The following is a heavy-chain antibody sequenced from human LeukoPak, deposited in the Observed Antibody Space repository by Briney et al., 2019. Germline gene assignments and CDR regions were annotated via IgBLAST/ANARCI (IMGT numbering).Heavy chain of an antibody. CDR1: GGSISNSNW. CDR3: ARTRTSCYSFCPCDV. J-gene: IGHJ3*01. CDR2: IYHSGST. Sequence: PSETLSLTCAVSGGSISNSNWWSWVRQPPGKGLEWIGEIYHSGSTNYNPSLKSRVTISVDKSKIQFSLQLTSVTAADTAVYYCARTRTSCYSFCPCDVWGQGTMVTVSS. D-gene: IGHD2-2*02. V-gene: IGHV4-4*02.